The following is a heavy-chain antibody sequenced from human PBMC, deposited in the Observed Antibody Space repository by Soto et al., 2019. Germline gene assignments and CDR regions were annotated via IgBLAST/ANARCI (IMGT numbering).Heavy chain of an antibody. CDR1: GGTFSSYT. Sequence: GASVKVSCKASGGTFSSYTISWVRQAPGQGLEWMGRIIPILGIANYAQKFQGRVTITADKSTSTAYMELSSLRSEDTAVYYCARDLSCSSTSCYYNWFDPWGQGTLVTVSS. CDR2: IIPILGIA. CDR3: ARDLSCSSTSCYYNWFDP. D-gene: IGHD2-2*01. V-gene: IGHV1-69*04. J-gene: IGHJ5*02.